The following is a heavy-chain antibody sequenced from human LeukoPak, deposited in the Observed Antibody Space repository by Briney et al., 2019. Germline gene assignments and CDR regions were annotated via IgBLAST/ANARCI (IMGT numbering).Heavy chain of an antibody. D-gene: IGHD6-13*01. CDR2: IIPIFGTA. J-gene: IGHJ1*01. Sequence: ASVKVSCKASGGTFSSYAISWVRQAPGQGLEWMGGIIPIFGTANYAQKFQGRVTITADESTSTAYMELSSLRSEDTAVYYCARDARQQLVQYFQHWGQGTLVTVSS. V-gene: IGHV1-69*13. CDR3: ARDARQQLVQYFQH. CDR1: GGTFSSYA.